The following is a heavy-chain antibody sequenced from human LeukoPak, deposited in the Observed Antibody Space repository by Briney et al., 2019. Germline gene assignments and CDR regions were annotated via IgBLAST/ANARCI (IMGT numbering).Heavy chain of an antibody. CDR1: GGSFSGYY. CDR2: INPSGST. J-gene: IGHJ6*02. V-gene: IGHV4-34*01. CDR3: ARGLIDFWRTGRGMDV. D-gene: IGHD3-3*01. Sequence: PSETLSLTCAVYGGSFSGYYWSWIRQPPGKGLEWIGEINPSGSTNYNPSLKSRVTISVDTSKNQFSLKLSSVTAADTAVYYCARGLIDFWRTGRGMDVWGQGTTVTVSS.